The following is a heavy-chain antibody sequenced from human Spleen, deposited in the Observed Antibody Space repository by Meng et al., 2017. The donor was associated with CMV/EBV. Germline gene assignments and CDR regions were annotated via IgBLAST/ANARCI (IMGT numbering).Heavy chain of an antibody. CDR3: ARKYSAFWSGYSEGFDY. J-gene: IGHJ4*02. Sequence: GESLKISCAASGFTFSSYWMHLVRQAPGKGLVWVPRINSDGSSTSDADSVKGRFTISRDNAKNTLYLQMNSLRAEDTAVYYGARKYSAFWSGYSEGFDYWGQGTLVTVSS. CDR1: GFTFSSYW. V-gene: IGHV3-74*01. D-gene: IGHD3-3*01. CDR2: INSDGSST.